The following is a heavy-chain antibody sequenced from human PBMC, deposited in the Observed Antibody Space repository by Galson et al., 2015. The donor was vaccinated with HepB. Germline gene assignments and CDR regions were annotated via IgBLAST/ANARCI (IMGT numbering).Heavy chain of an antibody. CDR2: INPNSGGT. V-gene: IGHV1-2*02. J-gene: IGHJ3*02. CDR3: AREKSRVVARAFDI. D-gene: IGHD2-15*01. Sequence: SVKVSCKASEYTFTGYYMHWVRQAPGQGLEWMGWINPNSGGTNYAQKFQGRVTMTRDTSISTAHMELSRLRSDDTAVYYCAREKSRVVARAFDIWGQGTMVTVSS. CDR1: EYTFTGYY.